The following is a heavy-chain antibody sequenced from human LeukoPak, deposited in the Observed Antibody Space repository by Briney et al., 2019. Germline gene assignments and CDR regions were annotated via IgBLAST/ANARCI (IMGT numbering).Heavy chain of an antibody. CDR3: ARDGPGSAR. Sequence: PSETLSLTCSVSGDSISIYYWSWIRQPPGKGLEWIGYIYNSGSTNYNPSLKSRVTISVDTSKNQFSLKLTSVTAADTAVYYCARDGPGSARWGQGTLVTVSS. J-gene: IGHJ4*02. CDR1: GDSISIYY. V-gene: IGHV4-59*01. D-gene: IGHD3-10*01. CDR2: IYNSGST.